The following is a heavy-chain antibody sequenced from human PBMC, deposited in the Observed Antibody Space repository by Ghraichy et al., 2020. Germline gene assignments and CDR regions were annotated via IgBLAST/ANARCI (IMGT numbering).Heavy chain of an antibody. CDR1: GGSISSSSYY. Sequence: SETLSLTCTVSGGSISSSSYYWGWIRQPPGKGLEWIGSIYYSGSTYYNPSLKSRVTISVDTSKNQFSLKLSSVTAADTAVYYCVRQTRPGVRGVTGFDYWGQGTLLTVSS. J-gene: IGHJ4*02. CDR2: IYYSGST. D-gene: IGHD3-10*01. V-gene: IGHV4-39*01. CDR3: VRQTRPGVRGVTGFDY.